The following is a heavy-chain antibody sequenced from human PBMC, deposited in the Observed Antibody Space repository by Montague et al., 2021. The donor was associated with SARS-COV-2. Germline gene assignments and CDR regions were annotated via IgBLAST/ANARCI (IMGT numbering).Heavy chain of an antibody. Sequence: SETLSLTCTVSGGSTSSYYWSWIRQPLGKGLEWIGCINYSGSTNYNPSLKSRVTISVDTSKTQFSLKLNSVTAADTAVYYCARTIVVVSAASRYFDLWGRGTLVTVSS. D-gene: IGHD2-2*01. V-gene: IGHV4-59*01. J-gene: IGHJ2*01. CDR1: GGSTSSYY. CDR3: ARTIVVVSAASRYFDL. CDR2: INYSGST.